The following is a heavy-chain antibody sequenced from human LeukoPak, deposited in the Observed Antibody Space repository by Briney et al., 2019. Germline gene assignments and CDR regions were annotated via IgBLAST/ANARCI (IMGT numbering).Heavy chain of an antibody. CDR1: GFTLSSYA. J-gene: IGHJ5*02. D-gene: IGHD3-10*01. CDR2: ISGSGGST. V-gene: IGHV3-23*01. CDR3: AKDTWPFYSSGNWFDP. Sequence: PGGSLRLSCAASGFTLSSYAMSWVRQAPGRGLEWVSAISGSGGSTYYADSVKGRFTISRDNSKNTLYLQMNSLRAEDTAVYYCAKDTWPFYSSGNWFDPWGQGTLVTVSS.